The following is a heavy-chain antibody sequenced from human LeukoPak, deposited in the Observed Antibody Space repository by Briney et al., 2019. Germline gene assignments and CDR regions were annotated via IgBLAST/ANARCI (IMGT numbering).Heavy chain of an antibody. CDR2: INPNSGGT. CDR3: ARDQEAYGGIPDY. V-gene: IGHV1-2*02. D-gene: IGHD4-23*01. Sequence: ASVKVSCKASGYTFTGYYMHWVRQAPGQGLEWMGWINPNSGGTNYAQKFQGRVTTTRDTSISTAYMELSRLRSDDTAVYYCARDQEAYGGIPDYWGQGTLVTVSS. J-gene: IGHJ4*02. CDR1: GYTFTGYY.